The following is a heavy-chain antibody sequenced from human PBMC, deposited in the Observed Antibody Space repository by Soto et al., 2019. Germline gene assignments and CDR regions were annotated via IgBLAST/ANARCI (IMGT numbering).Heavy chain of an antibody. CDR2: INDSGIT. V-gene: IGHV4-34*01. CDR1: GGSFSGYY. CDR3: ARGRSSVPDRRGIGYYGLDV. J-gene: IGHJ6*02. Sequence: QVQLQQWGAEVLKPSETLSLTCVVNGGSFSGYYWSWIRQPPGKGLEWIGEINDSGITDSNPSLEGRVTIAVDMSKNQYSLNLSSVTAADTAVYHCARGRSSVPDRRGIGYYGLDVWGQGTTVTVSS. D-gene: IGHD3-3*01.